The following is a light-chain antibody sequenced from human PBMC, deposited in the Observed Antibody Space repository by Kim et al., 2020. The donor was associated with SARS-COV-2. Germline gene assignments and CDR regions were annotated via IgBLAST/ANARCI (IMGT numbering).Light chain of an antibody. J-gene: IGLJ3*02. CDR1: SGSITINS. CDR3: QSFYGDNRV. CDR2: ENN. Sequence: GKTITTSCTRNSGSITINSVKWSRQRPGSSPTAVIYENNQRPSGVPERFSGSIDSSSNSASLTISGLGTEDEADYYCQSFYGDNRVFGGGTQLTVL. V-gene: IGLV6-57*01.